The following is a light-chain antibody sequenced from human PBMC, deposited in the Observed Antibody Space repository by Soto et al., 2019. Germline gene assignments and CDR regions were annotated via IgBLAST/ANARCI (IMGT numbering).Light chain of an antibody. CDR1: QSVSSS. Sequence: EIVMTQSPATLSVSPGERATLSCRASQSVSSSLAWYQQKPGQAPRLLIYGASTRATGIPARFSGSGSGTEFILTISSLQSEDFAVYYCQQYNNWPYTFGQGTKLEIK. CDR3: QQYNNWPYT. V-gene: IGKV3-15*01. CDR2: GAS. J-gene: IGKJ2*01.